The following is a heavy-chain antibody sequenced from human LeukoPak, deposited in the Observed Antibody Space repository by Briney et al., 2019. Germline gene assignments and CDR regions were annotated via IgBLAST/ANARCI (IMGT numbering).Heavy chain of an antibody. V-gene: IGHV3-23*01. CDR3: AIMHGYYDGSGYWDQ. J-gene: IGHJ1*01. CDR1: GFTFGSYG. D-gene: IGHD3-22*01. Sequence: GGSLRLSCAASGFTFGSYGMSWVRQAPGKGLEWGSFITPNADRTSYADSVEGRFTISRDNPRNTLYMQMNSLRDEDTAIYYCAIMHGYYDGSGYWDQWGQGTLVTVSS. CDR2: ITPNADRT.